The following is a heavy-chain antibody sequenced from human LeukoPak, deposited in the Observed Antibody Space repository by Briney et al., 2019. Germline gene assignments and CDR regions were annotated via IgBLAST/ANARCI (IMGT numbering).Heavy chain of an antibody. V-gene: IGHV3-23*01. J-gene: IGHJ4*02. Sequence: PGGSLRLSCAASGFTFSSYAMSWVRQAPGKGLEWVSAISGSGGSTYYADSVKGRFTISRDNSKNTLYLQMNSLRAEDTAVYYCARGIAVAGTALDYWGQGTLVTVSS. CDR1: GFTFSSYA. CDR2: ISGSGGST. D-gene: IGHD6-19*01. CDR3: ARGIAVAGTALDY.